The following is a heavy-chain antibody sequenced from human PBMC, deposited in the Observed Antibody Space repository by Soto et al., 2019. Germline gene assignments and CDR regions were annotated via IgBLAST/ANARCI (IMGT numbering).Heavy chain of an antibody. CDR2: IWYDGSNK. CDR1: GFTFSSYG. V-gene: IGHV3-33*01. D-gene: IGHD2-15*01. CDR3: ARDRGPGYCSGGSCYSFDY. J-gene: IGHJ4*02. Sequence: ESGGGVVPPGRSLRLSCAASGFTFSSYGMHWVRQAPGKGLEWVAVIWYDGSNKYYADSVKGRFTISRDNSKNTLYLQMNSLRAEDTAVYYCARDRGPGYCSGGSCYSFDYWGQGTLVTVSS.